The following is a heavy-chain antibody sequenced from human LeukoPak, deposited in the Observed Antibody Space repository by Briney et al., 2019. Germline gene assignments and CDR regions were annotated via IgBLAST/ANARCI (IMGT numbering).Heavy chain of an antibody. J-gene: IGHJ4*02. CDR3: AKAVSHSYFDF. D-gene: IGHD6-19*01. Sequence: PGRSLRLSCAASGFTFNSYGMHWVRKAPGKGLEWVEFIWYDGSNKYYADSVKGRFTISRDNSKNTLYLQMNSLRAEDTALYFCAKAVSHSYFDFWGQGTLVTVSA. CDR2: IWYDGSNK. CDR1: GFTFNSYG. V-gene: IGHV3-33*08.